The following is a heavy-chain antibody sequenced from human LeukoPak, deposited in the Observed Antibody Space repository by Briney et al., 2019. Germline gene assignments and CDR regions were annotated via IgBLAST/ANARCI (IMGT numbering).Heavy chain of an antibody. CDR2: IKEDGSEK. CDR1: GFTFSSYE. D-gene: IGHD3-10*01. Sequence: GGSLRLSCAASGFTFSSYEMNWVRQAPGKGLEWVAKIKEDGSEKHYVDSVKGRFTISRDNAKKSLYLQMNNLRAEDTAVYFCVTSQGFGNWGQGTLVTVSS. J-gene: IGHJ4*02. V-gene: IGHV3-7*01. CDR3: VTSQGFGN.